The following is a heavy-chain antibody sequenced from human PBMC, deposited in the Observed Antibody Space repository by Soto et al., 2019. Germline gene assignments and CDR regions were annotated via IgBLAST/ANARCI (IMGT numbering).Heavy chain of an antibody. CDR3: AREGWPCGSFWSFDF. J-gene: IGHJ4*02. D-gene: IGHD1-26*01. CDR1: GGSVSSGDYY. V-gene: IGHV4-61*03. Sequence: QVQLQESGPGLVKPSETLSLTCTVSGGSVSSGDYYWSWIRQPPGKGLEWIGYIFYSGSTNYNPALWSRVTISLETSKNHFSMRLSSVTAADTAVYYCAREGWPCGSFWSFDFWGQGTLVTVSS. CDR2: IFYSGST.